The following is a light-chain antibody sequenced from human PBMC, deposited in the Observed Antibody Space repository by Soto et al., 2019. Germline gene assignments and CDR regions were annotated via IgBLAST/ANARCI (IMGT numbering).Light chain of an antibody. Sequence: EIVLTQSPATLSLSPGERATLSCRASQSLGSSLAWYRQRPGQAPRLLIYDASNRATGIPARFSGSGSGTDFTLTISSLEPEDFAVFYCQRPYSWTFGQGTKVEI. CDR2: DAS. J-gene: IGKJ1*01. CDR1: QSLGSS. CDR3: QRPYSWT. V-gene: IGKV3-11*01.